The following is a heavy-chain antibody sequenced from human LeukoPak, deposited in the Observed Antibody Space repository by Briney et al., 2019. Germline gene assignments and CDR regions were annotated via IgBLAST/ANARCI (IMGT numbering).Heavy chain of an antibody. J-gene: IGHJ5*02. Sequence: GRFTISRDNAKNSLYLQMNSLRAEDTAVYYCAKDHGSGYYYGWFDPWGQGALVTVSS. CDR3: AKDHGSGYYYGWFDP. D-gene: IGHD3-22*01. V-gene: IGHV3-11*06.